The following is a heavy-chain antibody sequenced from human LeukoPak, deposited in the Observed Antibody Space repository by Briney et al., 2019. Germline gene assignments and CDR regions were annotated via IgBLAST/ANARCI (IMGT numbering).Heavy chain of an antibody. D-gene: IGHD3-10*01. J-gene: IGHJ5*02. CDR2: IYYSGST. CDR3: ARLGNYYGSGSYTPNWFDP. Sequence: SETLSLTCTVSGGSISSYYWSWIRQPPGKGLEWIGYIYYSGSTNYNPSLKSRVTISVDTSENQFSLKLSSVTAADTAVYYCARLGNYYGSGSYTPNWFDPWGQGTLVTVSS. V-gene: IGHV4-59*08. CDR1: GGSISSYY.